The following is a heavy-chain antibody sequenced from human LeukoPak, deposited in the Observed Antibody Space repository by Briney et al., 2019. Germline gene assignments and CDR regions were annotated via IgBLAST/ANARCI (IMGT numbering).Heavy chain of an antibody. CDR3: ATDYGGHYYYGMDV. V-gene: IGHV1-18*01. J-gene: IGHJ6*02. CDR2: ISAYKGNT. CDR1: GYIFTIYG. D-gene: IGHD4-23*01. Sequence: ASVKVSCTASGYIFTIYGISWVRQAPGQGLEWMGWISAYKGNTNYAQKLQGRVTMTTDTSTSTAHMELRSLRSDDTAVYYCATDYGGHYYYGMDVWGQGTTVTVSS.